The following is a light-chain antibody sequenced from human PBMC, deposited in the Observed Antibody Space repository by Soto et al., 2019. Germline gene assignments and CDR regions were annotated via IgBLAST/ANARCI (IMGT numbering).Light chain of an antibody. CDR3: QQLNSYPRKLT. CDR2: AAS. V-gene: IGKV1-9*01. CDR1: QGISSY. J-gene: IGKJ4*01. Sequence: DNQLNQSPSFVSASVGDRVTITCRASQGISSYLAWYQQKPGKAPKLLIYAASTLQSGVPSRFSGSGSGTEFTLTISSLQPEDFATYYCQQLNSYPRKLTFGGGTKVEIK.